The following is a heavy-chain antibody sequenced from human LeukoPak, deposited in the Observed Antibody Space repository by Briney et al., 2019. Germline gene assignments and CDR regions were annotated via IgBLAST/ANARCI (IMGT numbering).Heavy chain of an antibody. J-gene: IGHJ3*02. CDR1: GFTFSSYA. D-gene: IGHD2-21*02. V-gene: IGHV3-30-3*01. CDR2: ISYDGSNK. Sequence: PGRSLRLSCAASGFTFSSYAMHWVRQAPGKGLEWVAVISYDGSNKYYADSVKGRFTISRDNSKDTLYLQMNSLRAEDTAVYYCARERLLRAVDIWGQGTMVTVSS. CDR3: ARERLLRAVDI.